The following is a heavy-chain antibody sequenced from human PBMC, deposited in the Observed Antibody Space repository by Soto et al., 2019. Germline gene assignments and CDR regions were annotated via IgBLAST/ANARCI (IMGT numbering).Heavy chain of an antibody. V-gene: IGHV4-59*01. CDR3: ARLKDFWSGYYSSNGMDV. J-gene: IGHJ6*02. Sequence: SETLRVTSSVSGGFLSSYCWRWFRLLLGKGLEWIGYIYYSGSTNYNPSLKSRVTISVDTSKNQFSLKLSSVTAADTAVYYCARLKDFWSGYYSSNGMDVWGQWTTLTVS. CDR2: IYYSGST. CDR1: GGFLSSYC. D-gene: IGHD3-3*01.